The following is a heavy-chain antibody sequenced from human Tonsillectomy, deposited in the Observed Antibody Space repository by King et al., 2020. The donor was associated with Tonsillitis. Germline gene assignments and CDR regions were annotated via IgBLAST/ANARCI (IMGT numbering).Heavy chain of an antibody. V-gene: IGHV4-38-2*01. D-gene: IGHD3-10*01. CDR1: GTSISSGFY. Sequence: QLQESGPGLVKPSETLSLTCAVSGTSISSGFYWGWIRQPPGKGLEWIGSIYHSGSTYYSPSLKGRVTISVDTSKNRFSLKLSPVTAADTAVYYCSRGRDSAFGYWGQGTLITVPS. CDR3: SRGRDSAFGY. J-gene: IGHJ4*02. CDR2: IYHSGST.